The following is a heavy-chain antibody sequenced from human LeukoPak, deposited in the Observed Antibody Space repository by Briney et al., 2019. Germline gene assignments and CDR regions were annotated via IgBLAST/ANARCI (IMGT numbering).Heavy chain of an antibody. Sequence: PGGSLRLSCAASGFTFSSYALSWVRQAPGTGLEWVSAISGSGGRTYYADSVKGRFTISRDNSKNTLYLQMNSLRAEDTAVYYCAKDPHYFDSSGRVFDYWGQGTLVTVSS. CDR1: GFTFSSYA. CDR3: AKDPHYFDSSGRVFDY. CDR2: ISGSGGRT. J-gene: IGHJ4*02. V-gene: IGHV3-23*01. D-gene: IGHD3-22*01.